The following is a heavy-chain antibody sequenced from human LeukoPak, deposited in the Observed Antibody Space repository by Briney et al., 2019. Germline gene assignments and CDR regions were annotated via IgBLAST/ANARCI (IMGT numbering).Heavy chain of an antibody. Sequence: SETLSLTCTVSGGSISSATYYWSWIRQPAGKGLEWIGRVYTSGSTNYNPSLKSRVTISVDTSKSQFSLKLSSVTAADTAVYYCARTPIYYFDNSGYYNWGQGTLVTVSS. D-gene: IGHD3-22*01. V-gene: IGHV4-61*02. J-gene: IGHJ4*02. CDR2: VYTSGST. CDR1: GGSISSATYY. CDR3: ARTPIYYFDNSGYYN.